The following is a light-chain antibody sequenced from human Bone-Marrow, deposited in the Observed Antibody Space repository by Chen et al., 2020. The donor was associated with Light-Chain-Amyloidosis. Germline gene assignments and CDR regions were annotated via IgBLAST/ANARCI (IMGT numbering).Light chain of an antibody. CDR3: QSYQGSSQGV. V-gene: IGLV6-57*01. J-gene: IGLJ3*02. CDR2: EDD. Sequence: NFMLTQPHSVSESPGTTVIISCTRSRGSLATNYMQWYQQRPGSSPTTVIYEDDQRPTGVPDRFSSTIDRSSNSASLTISGLKTEDEADYYCQSYQGSSQGVFGGGTKLTVL. CDR1: RGSLATNY.